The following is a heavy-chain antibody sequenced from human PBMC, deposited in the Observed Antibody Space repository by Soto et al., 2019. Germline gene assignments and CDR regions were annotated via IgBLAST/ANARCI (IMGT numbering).Heavy chain of an antibody. V-gene: IGHV4-31*03. CDR2: IYYSGST. D-gene: IGHD2-15*01. CDR3: ARAWIFYCSGGSCLSGWFDP. Sequence: SETLSLTCTVSGGSISSGGYYWSWIRQHPGKGLEWIGYIYYSGSTYYNPSLKSRVTISVDTSKNQFSLKLSSVTAADTAVYYCARAWIFYCSGGSCLSGWFDPWGQGTLVTVSS. J-gene: IGHJ5*02. CDR1: GGSISSGGYY.